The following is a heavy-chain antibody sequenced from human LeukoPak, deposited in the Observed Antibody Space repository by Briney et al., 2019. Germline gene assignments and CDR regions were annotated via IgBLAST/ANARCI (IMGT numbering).Heavy chain of an antibody. Sequence: PGGSLRLSCAASGFTFSNYVLSWVRQAPGKGLEWVSDVSGSGDNTYYADSVKGRFTISRDNSKNTLYLQMNSLRADDTAVYYCAKEYSSGWNDWGQGTLVTVSS. CDR1: GFTFSNYV. CDR3: AKEYSSGWND. CDR2: VSGSGDNT. D-gene: IGHD6-19*01. J-gene: IGHJ4*02. V-gene: IGHV3-23*01.